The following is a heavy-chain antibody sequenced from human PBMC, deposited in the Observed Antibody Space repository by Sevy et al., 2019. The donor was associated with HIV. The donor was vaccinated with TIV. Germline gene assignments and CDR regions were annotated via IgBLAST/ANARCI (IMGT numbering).Heavy chain of an antibody. CDR3: ARDRNTAMVIGMDV. CDR1: GLTFSSHA. J-gene: IGHJ6*02. CDR2: ISSAGSNK. Sequence: GGSLRLSCAASGLTFSSHAMHWVRQAPGKGLEWVAVISSAGSNKYYADSVKGRFTISRDNPKNTLYLQMNSLRAEDTAVYYCARDRNTAMVIGMDVWGQGTTVTVSS. V-gene: IGHV3-30-3*01. D-gene: IGHD5-18*01.